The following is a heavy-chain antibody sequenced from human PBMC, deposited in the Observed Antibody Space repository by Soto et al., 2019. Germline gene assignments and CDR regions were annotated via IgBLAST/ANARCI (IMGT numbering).Heavy chain of an antibody. D-gene: IGHD6-6*01. V-gene: IGHV4-59*08. CDR1: GGTIINYC. CDR3: ARGIAARRYADYYYYMDV. J-gene: IGHJ6*03. Sequence: PSVPLCVTCTVAGGTIINYCWRWIRKTPGKGLEWIGYIYYSGSTNYNPSLKSRVTISVDTSKNQFSLKLSSVTAADTAVYYCARGIAARRYADYYYYMDVWGKGTTVTVSS. CDR2: IYYSGST.